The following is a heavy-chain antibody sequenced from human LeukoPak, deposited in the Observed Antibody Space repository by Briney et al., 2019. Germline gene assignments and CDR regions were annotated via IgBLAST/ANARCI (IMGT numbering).Heavy chain of an antibody. CDR1: GGSISSGGYS. J-gene: IGHJ4*02. D-gene: IGHD3-10*01. CDR3: ARTYYDSYYFDY. CDR2: IYHSGST. V-gene: IGHV4-30-2*01. Sequence: SQTLSLTCAVSGGSISSGGYSWSWIRQPPGKGLEWIGYIYHSGSTYYNPSLKSRVTISVDRSKNQFSLKLSSVTAADTAVYYCARTYYDSYYFDYWGQGTLVTVSS.